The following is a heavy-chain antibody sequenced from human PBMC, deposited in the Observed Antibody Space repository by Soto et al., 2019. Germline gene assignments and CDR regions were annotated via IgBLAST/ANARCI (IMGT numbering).Heavy chain of an antibody. CDR1: GLTFGDYI. Sequence: GSLSLSGRAAGLTFGDYIMTWVRPAPGRGLEWVGFIRSKAYGERTEYAAYVKGRFTISRDDSGGIAYLQMNGLKPEDTAVYYCTRDRGDYVRYYNYGMDVWGQGTTVTVSS. CDR2: IRSKAYGERT. CDR3: TRDRGDYVRYYNYGMDV. D-gene: IGHD4-17*01. V-gene: IGHV3-49*04. J-gene: IGHJ6*02.